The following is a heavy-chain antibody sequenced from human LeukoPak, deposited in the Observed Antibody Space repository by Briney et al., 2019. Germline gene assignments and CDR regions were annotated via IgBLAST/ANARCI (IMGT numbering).Heavy chain of an antibody. CDR1: GYTFTNYG. J-gene: IGHJ3*01. V-gene: IGHV1-18*01. D-gene: IGHD3-16*01. Sequence: ASVKVSCKASGYTFTNYGISWVRQAPGQGLEWMGWINTYNGHTDYAQKLQGRVAMTTDTSTSTVYMELRSLRSDDTAVYYCARVWVDHPHDALDLWGQGTMVTVSS. CDR3: ARVWVDHPHDALDL. CDR2: INTYNGHT.